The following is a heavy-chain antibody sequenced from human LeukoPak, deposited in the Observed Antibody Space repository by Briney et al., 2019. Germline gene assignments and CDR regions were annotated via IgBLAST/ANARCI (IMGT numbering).Heavy chain of an antibody. CDR2: FYYSGST. Sequence: ASETLSLTCTVSGGSISSGGYYWSWIRQHPGKGLEWIGYFYYSGSTYYNPSLKSRVTISVDTSKNQFSLKLSSVTAADTAVYYCARDRIIRSGSYYDSSGYYWPHFDYWGQGTLVTVSS. V-gene: IGHV4-31*03. J-gene: IGHJ4*02. CDR1: GGSISSGGYY. CDR3: ARDRIIRSGSYYDSSGYYWPHFDY. D-gene: IGHD3-22*01.